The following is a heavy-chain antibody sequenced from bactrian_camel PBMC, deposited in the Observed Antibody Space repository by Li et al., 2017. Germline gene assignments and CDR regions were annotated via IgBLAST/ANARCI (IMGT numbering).Heavy chain of an antibody. Sequence: DVQQVESGGGSVQAGGSLRLSCTATGYTYRANSMGWFRQAPGKEREGVAALYTGGGSAYYADSVKGRFTISRDGAKNTVYLQMNTLKPDDTAMYYCAAATVPDYGALDARRYKYWGQGTQVTVS. V-gene: IGHV3S40*01. CDR2: LYTGGGSA. D-gene: IGHD1*01. CDR1: GYTYRANS. CDR3: AAATVPDYGALDARRYKY. J-gene: IGHJ4*01.